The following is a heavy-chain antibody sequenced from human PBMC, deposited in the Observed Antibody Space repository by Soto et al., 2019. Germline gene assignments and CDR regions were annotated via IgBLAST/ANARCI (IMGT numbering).Heavy chain of an antibody. CDR3: VRHPTKTVVVAATN. CDR1: GGSISSSSYY. V-gene: IGHV4-39*01. D-gene: IGHD2-15*01. Sequence: QLQLQESGPGLVKPSETLSLTCTVSGGSISSSSYYWGWIRQPPGKGLEWIGSIYYSGSTYYNPSLKSRVTISVDTSKNQFSLKLSSVTAADTAVYYCVRHPTKTVVVAATNWGQGTLVTVSS. CDR2: IYYSGST. J-gene: IGHJ4*02.